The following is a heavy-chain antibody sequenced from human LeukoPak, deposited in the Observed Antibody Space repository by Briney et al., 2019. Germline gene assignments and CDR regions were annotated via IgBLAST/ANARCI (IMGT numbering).Heavy chain of an antibody. V-gene: IGHV4-59*13. Sequence: PSETLSLTCTVSGSSISSYYLSWIRQPPGKGLEWIGYIYYSGSTNYNPSLKSRVTISVDTSKNQFSLKLSSVTAADTAVYYCARATMVRGINWFDPWGQGTLVTVSS. CDR2: IYYSGST. D-gene: IGHD3-10*01. CDR3: ARATMVRGINWFDP. CDR1: GSSISSYY. J-gene: IGHJ5*02.